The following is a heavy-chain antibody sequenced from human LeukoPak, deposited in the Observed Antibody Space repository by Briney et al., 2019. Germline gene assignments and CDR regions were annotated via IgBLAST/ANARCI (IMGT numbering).Heavy chain of an antibody. CDR2: IKQDGSEK. D-gene: IGHD4-11*01. CDR3: ASGGATVTRFGFDY. J-gene: IGHJ4*02. CDR1: GFTFSSYW. Sequence: TGGSLRLSCAASGFTFSSYWMSWVRQAPGKGLEWVANIKQDGSEKYYVDSVKGRFTISRDNAKNSLYLQMNSLGAEDTAVYYCASGGATVTRFGFDYWGQGTLVTVSS. V-gene: IGHV3-7*01.